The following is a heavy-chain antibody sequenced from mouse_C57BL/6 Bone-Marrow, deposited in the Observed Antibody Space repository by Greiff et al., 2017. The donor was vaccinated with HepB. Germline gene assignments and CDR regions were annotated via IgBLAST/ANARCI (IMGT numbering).Heavy chain of an antibody. CDR2: IDPETGGT. CDR1: GYTFTDYE. Sequence: QVQLKQSGAELVRPGASVTLSCKASGYTFTDYEMHWVKQTPVHGLVWIGAIDPETGGTAYNQKFKGKAILTADKSSSTAYMELRSLTSEDSAVYYCTDFDYWGQGTTLTVSS. J-gene: IGHJ2*01. CDR3: TDFDY. V-gene: IGHV1-15*01.